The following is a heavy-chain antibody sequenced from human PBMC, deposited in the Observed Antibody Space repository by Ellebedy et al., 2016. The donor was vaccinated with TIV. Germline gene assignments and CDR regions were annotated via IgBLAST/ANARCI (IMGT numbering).Heavy chain of an antibody. D-gene: IGHD4-17*01. V-gene: IGHV3-7*01. J-gene: IGHJ5*02. CDR2: IYQDGSDQ. Sequence: PGGSLRLSCAASGFSFRSYWMSWVRQAPGKGLEWVANIYQDGSDQYYADSVKVRFTISRDNANKSLFLQMNSLRVDDTAVYYCARRGSYGDYAVQVNSWFDTWGQGTLVSVSS. CDR1: GFSFRSYW. CDR3: ARRGSYGDYAVQVNSWFDT.